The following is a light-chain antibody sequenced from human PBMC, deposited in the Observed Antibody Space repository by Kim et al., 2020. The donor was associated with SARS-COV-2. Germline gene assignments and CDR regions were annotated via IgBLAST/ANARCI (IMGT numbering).Light chain of an antibody. CDR1: STDIGRSNF. J-gene: IGLJ2*01. V-gene: IGLV2-14*04. CDR2: DVG. Sequence: GRSITISCTGTSTDIGRSNFVSWYQQYSGKAPKLLVYDVGRRPSGISNRFSGSKSGNTASLTISGLQAEDEADYYCGSYTTSSTVVFGGGTQLTVL. CDR3: GSYTTSSTVV.